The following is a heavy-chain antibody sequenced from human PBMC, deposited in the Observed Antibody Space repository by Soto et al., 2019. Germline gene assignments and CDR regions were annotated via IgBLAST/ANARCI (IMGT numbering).Heavy chain of an antibody. J-gene: IGHJ4*02. CDR3: VRHQQWLVPVPLNFDS. Sequence: ASVKVSCKASGFTFSDYGFSWVRQAPGRGLEWMGWISAFNGETNYTQKSEGRVAMTTDAATTTAYMELRSLTVDDTAVYYCVRHQQWLVPVPLNFDSWGQGTAVTVSS. D-gene: IGHD6-19*01. V-gene: IGHV1-18*01. CDR1: GFTFSDYG. CDR2: ISAFNGET.